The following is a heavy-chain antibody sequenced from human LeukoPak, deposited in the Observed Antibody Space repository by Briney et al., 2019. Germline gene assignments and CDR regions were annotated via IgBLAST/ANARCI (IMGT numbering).Heavy chain of an antibody. CDR2: ISAYNGNT. V-gene: IGHV1-18*04. CDR3: AREGDSSGYYYFDY. Sequence: ASVKVSCKASGYTFTGYWMHWVRQAPGQGLEWMGWISAYNGNTNYAQKLQGRVTMTTHTSTSKAYMELRSLRSDDTAVYYCAREGDSSGYYYFDYWGQGTLVTVSS. D-gene: IGHD3-22*01. CDR1: GYTFTGYW. J-gene: IGHJ4*02.